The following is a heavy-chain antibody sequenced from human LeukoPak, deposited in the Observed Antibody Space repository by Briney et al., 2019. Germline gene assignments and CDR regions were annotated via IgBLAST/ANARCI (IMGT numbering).Heavy chain of an antibody. CDR3: ARGYCRGGSCSSDFDY. Sequence: ASVKVSCKVSGYTLTELSMHWVRQAPGKGLEWMGGFDPEDGETIYAQKFQGRVTMTEDTSTDTAYMELSSLRSEDTAVYYCARGYCRGGSCSSDFDYWGQGTLVTVSS. D-gene: IGHD2-15*01. J-gene: IGHJ4*02. CDR1: GYTLTELS. CDR2: FDPEDGET. V-gene: IGHV1-24*01.